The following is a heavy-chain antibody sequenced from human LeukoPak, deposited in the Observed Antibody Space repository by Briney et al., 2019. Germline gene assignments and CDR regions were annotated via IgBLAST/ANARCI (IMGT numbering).Heavy chain of an antibody. V-gene: IGHV3-48*03. D-gene: IGHD2-15*01. CDR1: GFTFSSYE. CDR2: ISSSGSTI. J-gene: IGHJ3*02. CDR3: ARDRGYCSGGSCSRAFDI. Sequence: GGSLRLSCAASGFTFSSYEMNWVRQAPGKGLEWVSYISSSGSTIYYADSVKGRFTISRDNAKNSLYLQMNSLRAEDTAVYYCARDRGYCSGGSCSRAFDIWGQGTMVTVSS.